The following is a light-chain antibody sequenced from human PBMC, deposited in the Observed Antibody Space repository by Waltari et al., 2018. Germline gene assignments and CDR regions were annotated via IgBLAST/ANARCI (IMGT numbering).Light chain of an antibody. CDR1: QTVLHSSTNKNY. CDR3: QQYFTSPYN. CDR2: WAF. J-gene: IGKJ2*01. V-gene: IGKV4-1*01. Sequence: DIVMTQSPDSLAVSLGERATINCKSSQTVLHSSTNKNYLAWYKHKPGQTPKLLIYWAFIRESGVPDRFSGGGSGTDCTLTISSLQADDVAVYYCQQYFTSPYNFGQGTKLLIK.